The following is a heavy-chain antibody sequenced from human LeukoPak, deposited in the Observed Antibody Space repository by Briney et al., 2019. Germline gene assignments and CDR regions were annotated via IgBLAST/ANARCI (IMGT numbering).Heavy chain of an antibody. CDR1: GYTFTSYY. CDR3: ARAGARPDAFDI. D-gene: IGHD1-26*01. Sequence: ASVKVACKASGYTFTSYYMHWVRQAPGQGLEWMGIINPSGGSTSYAQKFQGRVTMTRDTSTSTVYMELSSLRPEDTAVYYCARAGARPDAFDIWGQGTMVTVSS. V-gene: IGHV1-46*01. CDR2: INPSGGST. J-gene: IGHJ3*02.